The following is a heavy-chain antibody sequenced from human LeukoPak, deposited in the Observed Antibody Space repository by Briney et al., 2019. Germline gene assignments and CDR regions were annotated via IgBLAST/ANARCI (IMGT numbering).Heavy chain of an antibody. D-gene: IGHD3-22*01. CDR1: GFTFSSYA. Sequence: GGSLRLSCAASGFTFSSYAMHWVRQAPGKGLEWVAVISYDGSNKYYADSVKGRFTISRDNSKNTLYLQMNSLRAEDTAVYYCARSGYYYDSSGYYYDDYWGQGTLVTVSS. V-gene: IGHV3-30-3*01. J-gene: IGHJ4*02. CDR2: ISYDGSNK. CDR3: ARSGYYYDSSGYYYDDY.